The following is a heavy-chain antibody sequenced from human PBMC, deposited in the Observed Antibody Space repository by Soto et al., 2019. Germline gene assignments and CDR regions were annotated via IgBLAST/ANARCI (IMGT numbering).Heavy chain of an antibody. CDR1: GYTFTSYG. Sequence: QVQLVQSGAEVKKPGASVKVSCKASGYTFTSYGLSWVRQAPGQGLEWMGRISAYNYNTNYAQKLQGRVTMTTDTSTSTTYRELRSLRSEHNAAYYCAKVVGALGHWFDPWGQGTLVTVSS. J-gene: IGHJ5*02. V-gene: IGHV1-18*01. CDR2: ISAYNYNT. D-gene: IGHD1-26*01. CDR3: AKVVGALGHWFDP.